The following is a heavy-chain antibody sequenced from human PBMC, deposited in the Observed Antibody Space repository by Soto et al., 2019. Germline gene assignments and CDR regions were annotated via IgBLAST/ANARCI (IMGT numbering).Heavy chain of an antibody. Sequence: SETLSLPCTVSGGSISSYYWSWIRQPPGKGLEWIGYIYYSGSTNYNPSLKSRVTISVDTAKNQFSLTLSSVTAADTAVYYCAREQLKQLVPPYYYYGMDVWGQGTTVTVSS. J-gene: IGHJ6*02. CDR1: GGSISSYY. V-gene: IGHV4-59*01. CDR3: AREQLKQLVPPYYYYGMDV. CDR2: IYYSGST. D-gene: IGHD6-6*01.